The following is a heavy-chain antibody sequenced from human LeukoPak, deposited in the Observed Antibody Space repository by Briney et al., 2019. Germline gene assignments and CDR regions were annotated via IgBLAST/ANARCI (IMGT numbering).Heavy chain of an antibody. Sequence: SETLSLTCTVSGGSISSYYWSWIRQPPGKGLGWNGYIYYSGSTNYNPSLKSRVTISVDTSKNQFSLNLSSVTAADTAVYYCARGPDYSNYIYYYGMDVWGQGTTVTVSS. CDR2: IYYSGST. V-gene: IGHV4-59*01. J-gene: IGHJ6*02. D-gene: IGHD4-11*01. CDR3: ARGPDYSNYIYYYGMDV. CDR1: GGSISSYY.